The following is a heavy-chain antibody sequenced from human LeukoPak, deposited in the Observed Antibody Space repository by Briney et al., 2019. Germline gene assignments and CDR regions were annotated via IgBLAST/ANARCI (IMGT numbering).Heavy chain of an antibody. J-gene: IGHJ4*02. D-gene: IGHD2-15*01. CDR3: ARVVVVAQFDY. CDR1: GGSFSGYY. CDR2: INHSGST. V-gene: IGHV4-34*01. Sequence: SETLSLTCAVYGGSFSGYYWSWIRQPPGKGLEWIGEINHSGSTNYNPSLKSRVTISVDTSKNQFSLKLSSVTAADTAVYYCARVVVVAQFDYWGQGTLVTVSS.